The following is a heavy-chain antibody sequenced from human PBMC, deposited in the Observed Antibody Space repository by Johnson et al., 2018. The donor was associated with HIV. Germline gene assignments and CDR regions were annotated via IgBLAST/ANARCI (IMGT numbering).Heavy chain of an antibody. D-gene: IGHD6-13*01. CDR2: IWYDGTNR. CDR3: AKDLYSSSWTNDAFDI. V-gene: IGHV3-33*06. CDR1: GLTFSSYG. J-gene: IGHJ3*02. Sequence: QLVESGGGVVQPGRSLRLSCAASGLTFSSYGMHWVRQAPGKGLEWVAVIWYDGTNRYYGDSVKGRFTISRDNSKNTVYLQMNGLRAEDTAVYHCAKDLYSSSWTNDAFDIWGQGTMVTVSS.